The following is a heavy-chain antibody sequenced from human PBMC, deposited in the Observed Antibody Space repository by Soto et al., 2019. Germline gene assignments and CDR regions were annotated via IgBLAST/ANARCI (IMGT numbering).Heavy chain of an antibody. CDR2: ISLYSDGT. CDR1: GYTFSNYG. D-gene: IGHD2-2*01. J-gene: IGHJ5*02. V-gene: IGHV1-18*01. Sequence: QVQLVQSGGEVKRPGASVKVSCKTSGYTFSNYGITWVRQATGQPLEWLGWISLYSDGTNYAQKFQGRVSMTTDTSTTTAYMELRSLRSDDTAVYYCARVVPGAEAWFGPWGPGTLVTVSS. CDR3: ARVVPGAEAWFGP.